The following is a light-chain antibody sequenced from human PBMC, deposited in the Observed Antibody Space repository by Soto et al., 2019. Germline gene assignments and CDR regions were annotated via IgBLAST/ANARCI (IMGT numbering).Light chain of an antibody. CDR1: QSVSSN. CDR2: GAS. V-gene: IGKV3-15*01. Sequence: EIVLTQSPVTLSVSPGERATLSCRASQSVSSNLAWYQQKPGQAPRLLIYGASTRANGVPARFSGGGSGTEFTLTISSLQSADFALYYCQQYRTFGHGSKVEIK. CDR3: QQYRT. J-gene: IGKJ1*01.